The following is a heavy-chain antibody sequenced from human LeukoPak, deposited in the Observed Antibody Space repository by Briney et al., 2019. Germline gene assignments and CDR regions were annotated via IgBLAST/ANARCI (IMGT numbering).Heavy chain of an antibody. CDR1: GGSFSGYY. J-gene: IGHJ4*02. CDR2: INHSGST. Sequence: SETLSLTCAVYGGSFSGYYWSWIRQPPGKGLEWIGEINHSGSTNYNPSLKSRVTISVDTSKNQFSLKLSSVTAADTAVYYCARVGTARPFDYWGQGTLVTVS. D-gene: IGHD6-6*01. CDR3: ARVGTARPFDY. V-gene: IGHV4-34*01.